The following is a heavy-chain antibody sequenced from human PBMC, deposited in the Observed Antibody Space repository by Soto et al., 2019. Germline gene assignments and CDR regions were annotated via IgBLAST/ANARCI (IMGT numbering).Heavy chain of an antibody. CDR3: ARDGYCSGGRCYRRNGY. CDR2: IKDDGSEK. J-gene: IGHJ1*01. CDR1: GFTFSGYW. Sequence: EVQLVESGGGLVQPRGSLRLSCAASGFTFSGYWMTWARQAPGKGLEWAAQIKDDGSEKFYVDSVKGRFTISRDNADNLLYLQMNSLRAEDTAVYFCARDGYCSGGRCYRRNGYWGQGTLVIVSS. D-gene: IGHD2-15*01. V-gene: IGHV3-7*01.